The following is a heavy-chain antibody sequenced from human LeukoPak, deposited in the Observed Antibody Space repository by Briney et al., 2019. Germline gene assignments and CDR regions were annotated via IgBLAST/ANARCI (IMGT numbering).Heavy chain of an antibody. CDR2: IYYSGST. CDR1: GGSISSYY. CDR3: ARGGRRTDLDY. V-gene: IGHV4-59*01. J-gene: IGHJ4*02. Sequence: SETLSLTCTVSGGSISSYYWSWIRQPPGKGLAWIGYIYYSGSTNYHPSLKSRVTISVDTSKNQFSLKLSSVTAADTAVYYCARGGRRTDLDYWGQGTLVTVSS. D-gene: IGHD1-1*01.